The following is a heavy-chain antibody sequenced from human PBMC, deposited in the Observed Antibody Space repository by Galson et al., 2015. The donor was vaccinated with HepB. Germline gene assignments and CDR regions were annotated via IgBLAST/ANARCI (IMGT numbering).Heavy chain of an antibody. CDR3: ARARASSSWPNWFDP. D-gene: IGHD6-13*01. J-gene: IGHJ5*02. CDR1: GFTFSSYW. V-gene: IGHV3-7*01. Sequence: SLRLSCAASGFTFSSYWMSWVRQAPGKGLEWVANIKQDGSEKYYVDSVKGRFTISRDNAKNSLYLQMNSLRAEDTAVYYCARARASSSWPNWFDPWGQGTLVTVSS. CDR2: IKQDGSEK.